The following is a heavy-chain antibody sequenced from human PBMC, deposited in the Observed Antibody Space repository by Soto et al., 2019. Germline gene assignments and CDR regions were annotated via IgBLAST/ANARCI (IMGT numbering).Heavy chain of an antibody. D-gene: IGHD4-4*01. V-gene: IGHV1-69*08. CDR1: GGSVSNYT. Sequence: QVQLVQSGAEVKKPGSSVKVSCKASGGSVSNYTLSWVRQAPGQGLQWMGRIIPILGRANYAENFQGRLTIIADKSTSTAYMELSSLRSEYTAVYFCAGDSAYSNYAFDFWGQGTLVIVSS. CDR3: AGDSAYSNYAFDF. J-gene: IGHJ4*02. CDR2: IIPILGRA.